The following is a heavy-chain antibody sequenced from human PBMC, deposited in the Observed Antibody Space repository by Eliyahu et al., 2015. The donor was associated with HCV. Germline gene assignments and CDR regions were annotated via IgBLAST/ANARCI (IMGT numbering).Heavy chain of an antibody. D-gene: IGHD3-22*01. V-gene: IGHV4-4*02. CDR1: GGSISSSNW. J-gene: IGHJ4*02. CDR3: ARVTGPYDSSGYYGH. CDR2: IFHRGGT. Sequence: QVQLQESGPGLVKPSGTLSLTCAVSGGSISSSNWWSWVRQPPGKGLEWIGEIFHRGGTNYNPSLKSRVTISVDKSKNQFSLKLSSVTAADTAVYYCARVTGPYDSSGYYGHWGQGTLVTVSS.